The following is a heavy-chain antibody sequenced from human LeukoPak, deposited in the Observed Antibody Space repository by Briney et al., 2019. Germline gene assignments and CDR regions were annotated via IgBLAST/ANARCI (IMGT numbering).Heavy chain of an antibody. D-gene: IGHD3-10*01. CDR1: GGSISSSNW. Sequence: SGTLSLTCAVSGGSISSSNWWSWVRQPPGKGLEWIGEIYHSGSTNYNPSLKSRVTISVDKSKNQFSLKLSSVTAADTAVYYCARQTYYYGSGSYSWFDPWGQGTLVTVSS. V-gene: IGHV4-4*02. CDR3: ARQTYYYGSGSYSWFDP. J-gene: IGHJ5*02. CDR2: IYHSGST.